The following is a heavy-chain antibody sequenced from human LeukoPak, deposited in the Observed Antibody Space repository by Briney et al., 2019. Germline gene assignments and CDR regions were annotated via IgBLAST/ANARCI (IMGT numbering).Heavy chain of an antibody. CDR2: IKHDGSEK. CDR3: ARQGAVPTTHDLWSTLPYHYYYYHMDV. D-gene: IGHD3-3*01. Sequence: GGSLRLSCAASGFTFSSYWMTWVRQAPGKGLEWVANIKHDGSEKYYVDSVKGRFTISRDNAKNSLYLQMNSLRAEDTALYYCARQGAVPTTHDLWSTLPYHYYYYHMDVWGKGTTVTVSS. V-gene: IGHV3-7*01. J-gene: IGHJ6*03. CDR1: GFTFSSYW.